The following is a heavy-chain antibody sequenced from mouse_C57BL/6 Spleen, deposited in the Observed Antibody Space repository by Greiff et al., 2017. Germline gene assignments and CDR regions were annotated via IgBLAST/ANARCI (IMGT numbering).Heavy chain of an antibody. CDR1: GFTFSDFY. Sequence: EVQVVESGGGLVQSGRFLRLSCATSGFTFSDFYMEWVRQAPGKGLEWIAASRNKANDYTSEYSASVKGRFIVSRDTSPNILYLLMNALRAEDTAIYYCARDAGWDDAMGCWGQRASVTVAS. D-gene: IGHD4-1*01. V-gene: IGHV7-1*01. CDR2: SRNKANDYTS. J-gene: IGHJ4*01. CDR3: ARDAGWDDAMGC.